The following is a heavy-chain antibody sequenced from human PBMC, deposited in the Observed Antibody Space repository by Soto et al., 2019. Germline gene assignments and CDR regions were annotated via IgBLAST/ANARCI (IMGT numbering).Heavy chain of an antibody. V-gene: IGHV4-61*01. CDR2: IYYSGST. CDR1: GGSVSSGSYY. CDR3: ARDAGYSYGQPYYFDY. D-gene: IGHD5-18*01. J-gene: IGHJ4*02. Sequence: SETLSLTCTVSGGSVSSGSYYWSWIRQPPGKGLEWIGYIYYSGSTNYNPSLKSRVTISVDTSKNQFSLKLSSVTAADTAVYYCARDAGYSYGQPYYFDYWGQGTLVTVSS.